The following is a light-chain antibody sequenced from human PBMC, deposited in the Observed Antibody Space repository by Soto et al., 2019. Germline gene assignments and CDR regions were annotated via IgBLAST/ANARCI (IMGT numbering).Light chain of an antibody. CDR2: DVS. J-gene: IGLJ1*01. CDR3: SSYTTGSTP. Sequence: QSVLTQPASVSGSPGQSITISCTGTNSDIGDYNYVSWYQQHPGKAPKLMISDVSNRPSGVSSRFSGSKSGNTASLTISGLQAEDEADYYCSSYTTGSTPFGTGTKVTVL. CDR1: NSDIGDYNY. V-gene: IGLV2-14*03.